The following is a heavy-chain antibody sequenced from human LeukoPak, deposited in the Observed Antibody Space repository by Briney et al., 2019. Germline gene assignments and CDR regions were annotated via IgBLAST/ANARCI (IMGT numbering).Heavy chain of an antibody. CDR3: AYDILTG. CDR2: IGDDGSTT. Sequence: GGSLRLSCAASGFTFSRYWMHWVRQAPGKGLVWVSRIGDDGSTTAYADSVKGRFTISRDNAKNTLYLQMNSLRAEDTAVYYCAYDILTGWGQGTLVTVSS. CDR1: GFTFSRYW. J-gene: IGHJ4*02. V-gene: IGHV3-74*01. D-gene: IGHD3-9*01.